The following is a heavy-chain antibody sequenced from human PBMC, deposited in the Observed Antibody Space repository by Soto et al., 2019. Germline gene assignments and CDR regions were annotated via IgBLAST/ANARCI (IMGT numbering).Heavy chain of an antibody. D-gene: IGHD3-10*01. CDR2: IIPILGIA. CDR1: GGTFSSYI. CDR3: ARGYGSGSYAVAY. J-gene: IGHJ4*02. V-gene: IGHV1-69*02. Sequence: QVQLVQSGAEVKKPGSSVKVSCKASGGTFSSYIISWVRQAPGQGLEWMGRIIPILGIANYAQKFQGRVTITADKSTSTAYMELSSLRSEDTAVYYCARGYGSGSYAVAYWGQGTLVTVSS.